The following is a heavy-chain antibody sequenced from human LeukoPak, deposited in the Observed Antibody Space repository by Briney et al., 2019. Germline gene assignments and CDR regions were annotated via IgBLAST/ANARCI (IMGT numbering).Heavy chain of an antibody. CDR1: GYTFTSYY. CDR2: INPSGGST. Sequence: ASVKVSCKASGYTFTSYYMHWVRQAPGQGLEWMGIINPSGGSTSYAQKFQGRVTMTRDMSTSTVYMELSSLRSEDTAVYYCAMAYYYGSGSYYVFDYWGQGTLVTVSS. D-gene: IGHD3-10*01. CDR3: AMAYYYGSGSYYVFDY. V-gene: IGHV1-46*01. J-gene: IGHJ4*02.